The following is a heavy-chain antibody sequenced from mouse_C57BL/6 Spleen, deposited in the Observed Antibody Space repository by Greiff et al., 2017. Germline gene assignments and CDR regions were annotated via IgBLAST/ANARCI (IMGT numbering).Heavy chain of an antibody. J-gene: IGHJ4*01. CDR3: TRGLGDYAMDY. CDR2: ISSGGDYI. V-gene: IGHV5-9-1*02. CDR1: GFTFSSYA. D-gene: IGHD4-1*01. Sequence: EVHLVESGEGLVKPGGSLKLSCAASGFTFSSYAMSWVRQTPEKRLEWVAYISSGGDYIYYADTVKGRFTISRDNARNTLYLQMSSLKSEDTAMYYCTRGLGDYAMDYWGQGTSVTVSS.